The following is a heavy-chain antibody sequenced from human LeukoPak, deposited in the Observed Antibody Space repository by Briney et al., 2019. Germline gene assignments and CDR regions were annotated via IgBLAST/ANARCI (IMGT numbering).Heavy chain of an antibody. D-gene: IGHD2-15*01. CDR2: INSDGSAT. CDR3: ARGNKWSFDS. V-gene: IGHV3-74*01. J-gene: IGHJ4*02. Sequence: GGSLRLSCVASGSTLSTYWMHWVRQAPGKGLVWVSRINSDGSATSYADSVMVRFTISRDSAKNTLYLQMNSLRPEDTAVYYCARGNKWSFDSWGQGALVTVSS. CDR1: GSTLSTYW.